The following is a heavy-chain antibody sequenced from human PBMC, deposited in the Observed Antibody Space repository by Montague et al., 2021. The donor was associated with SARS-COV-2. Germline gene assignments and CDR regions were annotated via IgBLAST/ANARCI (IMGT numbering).Heavy chain of an antibody. V-gene: IGHV4-59*01. CDR3: ARGPPGGVYYYYGMDV. Sequence: SETLSLTCTVSGGPISNYYWNWIRQPPGKGLEWIGYIYYSGNSNYNPSLKSRVNISVDTSNNLVSLRLNSVTAADTAVYYCARGPPGGVYYYYGMDVWGQGTTVTVSS. J-gene: IGHJ6*02. CDR1: GGPISNYY. D-gene: IGHD3-16*01. CDR2: IYYSGNS.